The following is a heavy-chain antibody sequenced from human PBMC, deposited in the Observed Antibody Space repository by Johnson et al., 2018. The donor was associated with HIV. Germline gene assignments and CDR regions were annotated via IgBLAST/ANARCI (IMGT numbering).Heavy chain of an antibody. V-gene: IGHV3-66*01. D-gene: IGHD1-1*01. Sequence: VQLVESGGGLVQPGGSLRLSCAASGFTFSSYAMSWVRQAPGKGLEWVSVIYSGGSTYYADSVKGRFTISRDNSKNTLYLQMNSLRAEDTAVYYCARTTCDAPTCRGYDPFEIWGQGTMVTVSS. CDR1: GFTFSSYA. CDR3: ARTTCDAPTCRGYDPFEI. CDR2: IYSGGST. J-gene: IGHJ3*02.